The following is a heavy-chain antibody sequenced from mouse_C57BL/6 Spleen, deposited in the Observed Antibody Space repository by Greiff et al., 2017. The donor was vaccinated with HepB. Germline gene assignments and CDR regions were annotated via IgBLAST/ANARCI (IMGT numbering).Heavy chain of an antibody. CDR3: AREITTVVEMDY. D-gene: IGHD1-1*01. J-gene: IGHJ4*01. V-gene: IGHV1-82*01. Sequence: QVQLQQSGPELVKPGASVKISCKASGYAFSSSWMNWVKQRPGKGLEWIGRIYPGDGDTNYNGKFKGKATLTADKSSSTAYMQLSSLTSEDSAVYCCAREITTVVEMDYWGQGTSVTVSS. CDR1: GYAFSSSW. CDR2: IYPGDGDT.